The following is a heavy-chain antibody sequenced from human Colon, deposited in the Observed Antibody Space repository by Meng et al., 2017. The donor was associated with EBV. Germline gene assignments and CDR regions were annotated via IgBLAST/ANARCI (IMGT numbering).Heavy chain of an antibody. J-gene: IGHJ4*02. CDR2: ISTNTGNP. CDR3: GTLKYTSGFYGPAY. Sequence: QVQLVQSGSEFKKPGAAVKVSCKASGYPFTRYPMNWVRQAPGQGLEWMGWISTNTGNPTYAQGFTGRFVFSVDTSVSTAYLQISSLKAEDTAVYYCGTLKYTSGFYGPAYWGQGALVTVSS. CDR1: GYPFTRYP. D-gene: IGHD6-19*01. V-gene: IGHV7-4-1*02.